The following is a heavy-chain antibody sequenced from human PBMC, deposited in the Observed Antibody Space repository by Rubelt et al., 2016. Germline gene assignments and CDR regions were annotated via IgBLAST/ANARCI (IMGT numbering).Heavy chain of an antibody. CDR1: GYTFTGYY. CDR3: ATHGSGWSFDY. Sequence: QVQLVQSGAEVKKPGASVKVSCKASGYTFTGYYMHWVRQAPGQGLEWMGRINSNSGGTNYAQKFQGRVTMTRDTSATTAYMELSSLRSEDTAVYYCATHGSGWSFDYWGQGTLVTVSS. CDR2: INSNSGGT. J-gene: IGHJ4*02. D-gene: IGHD6-19*01. V-gene: IGHV1-2*06.